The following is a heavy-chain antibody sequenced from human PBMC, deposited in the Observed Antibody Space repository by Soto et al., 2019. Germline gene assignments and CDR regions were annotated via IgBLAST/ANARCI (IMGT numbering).Heavy chain of an antibody. CDR3: ARPYTSNSNWFDP. CDR2: LRDDADDA. D-gene: IGHD6-19*01. Sequence: QVQLVESGGGVVQPGRSLRLSCVASGFSLSNFGMHWVRQAPGKGLEWVAVLRDDADDAYYADSVKGRFTISRDNSKNTLYLQMSSLRAEDTAVYYCARPYTSNSNWFDPWGQGTLVTVSS. J-gene: IGHJ5*02. CDR1: GFSLSNFG. V-gene: IGHV3-33*01.